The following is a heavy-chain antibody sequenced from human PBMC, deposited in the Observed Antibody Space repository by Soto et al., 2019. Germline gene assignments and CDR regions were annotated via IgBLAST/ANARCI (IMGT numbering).Heavy chain of an antibody. D-gene: IGHD3-22*01. CDR3: ASSLDSSGYYSWFDP. J-gene: IGHJ5*02. Sequence: SETLSLTCTVSGGSISSYYWSWIRQPPGKGLEWIGYIYYSGSTNYNPSLKSRVTISVDTSKNQFSLKLSSVTAADTAVYYCASSLDSSGYYSWFDPWGQGTLVTVSS. CDR1: GGSISSYY. V-gene: IGHV4-59*01. CDR2: IYYSGST.